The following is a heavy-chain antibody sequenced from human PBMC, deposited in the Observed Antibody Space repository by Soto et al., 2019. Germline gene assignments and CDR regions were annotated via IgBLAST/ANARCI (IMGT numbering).Heavy chain of an antibody. J-gene: IGHJ4*02. Sequence: GGSLRLSCAASGFIFSNYWMTWVRQAPGKGLEWVANIKPDGSGKSYVDSVKGRFAISRDNAQNSLYLQMNSLRAEDTAVYYCARGAYSSGLWGQGTLVTVSS. CDR2: IKPDGSGK. V-gene: IGHV3-7*01. D-gene: IGHD5-18*01. CDR1: GFIFSNYW. CDR3: ARGAYSSGL.